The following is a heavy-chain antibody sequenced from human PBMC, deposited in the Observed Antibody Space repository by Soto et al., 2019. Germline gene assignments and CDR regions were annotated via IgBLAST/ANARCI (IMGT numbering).Heavy chain of an antibody. CDR2: IWYDGSNK. J-gene: IGHJ4*02. Sequence: GGSLRLSCAASGFTFSSYGMHWVRQAPGKGLEWVAVIWYDGSNKYYADSVKGRFTISRDNSKNTLYLQMNSLRAEDTAVYYCACSAYYDPWFDYWGQGTLVTVSS. CDR3: ACSAYYDPWFDY. CDR1: GFTFSSYG. V-gene: IGHV3-33*01. D-gene: IGHD3-3*01.